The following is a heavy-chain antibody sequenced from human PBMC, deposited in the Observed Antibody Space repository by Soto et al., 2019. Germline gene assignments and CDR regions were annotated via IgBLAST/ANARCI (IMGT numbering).Heavy chain of an antibody. CDR1: GGSFSGYY. D-gene: IGHD3-3*01. J-gene: IGHJ6*03. V-gene: IGHV4-34*01. CDR2: INHIGTT. Sequence: QVQLQQWGAGLLKPSETLSLTCAVYGGSFSGYYWSWIRQPPGKGLEWIGEINHIGTTNYNPSLKSRVPISVDMSKNQFSLKLSSVTAADTAVYYCATKNVRLLEWLGKNFMDVWGKGTTVTVSS. CDR3: ATKNVRLLEWLGKNFMDV.